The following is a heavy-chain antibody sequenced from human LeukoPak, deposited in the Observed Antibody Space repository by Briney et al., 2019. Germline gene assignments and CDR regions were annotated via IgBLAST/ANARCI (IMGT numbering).Heavy chain of an antibody. CDR2: MFYSRNS. CDR1: GASIRNYY. J-gene: IGHJ3*02. Sequence: SETLSLTCTVSGASIRNYYWCWIRQPPGKGPEWIGHMFYSRNSNYNPSLKSRVTISVDTSKNQFALELSPVTAADTAMYYCARAAVDDAFDIWGQGTMVTVSS. CDR3: ARAAVDDAFDI. V-gene: IGHV4-59*01.